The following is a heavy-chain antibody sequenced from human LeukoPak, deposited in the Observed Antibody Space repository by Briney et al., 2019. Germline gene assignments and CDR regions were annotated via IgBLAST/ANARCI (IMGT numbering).Heavy chain of an antibody. CDR3: AKDRYYDMLNWFDP. J-gene: IGHJ5*02. V-gene: IGHV3-23*01. D-gene: IGHD3-9*01. CDR1: GFTFSSYC. Sequence: GGSLRLSCAASGFTFSSYCMHWVRQAPGKGLEWVSAISGSGSSTYYADSVKGRFTISRDNSKNTLYLQMNSLRAEDTAVYYWAKDRYYDMLNWFDPWGQGTLVTVSS. CDR2: ISGSGSST.